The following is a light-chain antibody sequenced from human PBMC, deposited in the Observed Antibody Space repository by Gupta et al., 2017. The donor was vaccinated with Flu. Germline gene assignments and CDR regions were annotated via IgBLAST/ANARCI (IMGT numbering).Light chain of an antibody. J-gene: IGLJ1*01. Sequence: QSVLTQPPSVSGSPGQRVTIACTGSNSNIGAGSDVHWYQQLPGTAPKVLVYGNSNRPSSVPDRFSASKSGTSASLAIAGLQAEDEADYYCQSYDSSLSAFVFGTGTKVTVL. CDR1: NSNIGAGSD. V-gene: IGLV1-40*01. CDR3: QSYDSSLSAFV. CDR2: GNS.